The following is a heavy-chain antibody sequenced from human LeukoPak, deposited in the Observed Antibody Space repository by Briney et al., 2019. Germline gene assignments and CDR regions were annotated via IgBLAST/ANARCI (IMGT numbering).Heavy chain of an antibody. CDR1: GFTFSSYW. J-gene: IGHJ4*02. Sequence: GGSLRLSCAASGFTFSSYWMSWVRQAPGKGLEWVSAISGSGGSTYYADSVKGRFTISRDNSKNTLYLQMNSLRAEDTAVYYCAKERLDYYDSSGIFDYWGQGTLVTVSS. D-gene: IGHD3-22*01. V-gene: IGHV3-23*01. CDR3: AKERLDYYDSSGIFDY. CDR2: ISGSGGST.